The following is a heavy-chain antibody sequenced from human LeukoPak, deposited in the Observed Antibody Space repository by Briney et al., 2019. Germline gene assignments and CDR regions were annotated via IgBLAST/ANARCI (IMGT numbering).Heavy chain of an antibody. CDR3: ASRYSSSWYRAEDY. D-gene: IGHD6-13*01. J-gene: IGHJ4*02. CDR1: GDSINSYY. Sequence: SETLSLTCTVSGDSINSYYWSWIRQPPGKGLEWIGEINHSGSTNYNPSLKSRVTISVDTSKNQFSLKLRSVTAADTAVYYCASRYSSSWYRAEDYWGQGTLVTVSS. V-gene: IGHV4-34*01. CDR2: INHSGST.